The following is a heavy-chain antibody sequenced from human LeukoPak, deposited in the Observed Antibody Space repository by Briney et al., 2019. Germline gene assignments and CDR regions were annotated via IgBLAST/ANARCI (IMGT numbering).Heavy chain of an antibody. CDR2: IYYSGST. V-gene: IGHV4-59*01. J-gene: IGHJ4*02. Sequence: SETLSLTCTVSGGSISSYYWSWIRQPPGKGLEWIGYIYYSGSTNYNPSLKSRVTISVDTSKNQFSLKLSSATAADTAVYYCARDGASSWYRYFDYWGQGTLVTVSS. CDR1: GGSISSYY. D-gene: IGHD6-13*01. CDR3: ARDGASSWYRYFDY.